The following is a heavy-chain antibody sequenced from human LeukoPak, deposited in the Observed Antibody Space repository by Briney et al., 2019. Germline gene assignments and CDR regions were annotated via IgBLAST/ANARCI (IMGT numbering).Heavy chain of an antibody. V-gene: IGHV3-7*01. CDR1: GFTFSRYW. J-gene: IGHJ4*02. CDR3: ARDRYYYYDSSGYGY. D-gene: IGHD3-22*01. CDR2: IKQDGSEK. Sequence: GGSLRLSCAASGFTFSRYWMRWVRQAPGKGLEWVANIKQDGSEKYYVDSVKGRLTISRDNAKNSLYLQMNSLRAEDTAVYYCARDRYYYYDSSGYGYWGQGTLVTVSS.